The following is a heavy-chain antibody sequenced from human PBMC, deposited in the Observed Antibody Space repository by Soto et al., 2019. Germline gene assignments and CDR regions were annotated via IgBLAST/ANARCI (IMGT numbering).Heavy chain of an antibody. CDR1: GFTFSNYA. CDR2: ISGR. CDR3: AKGGSSYFFDY. Sequence: EVQLLESGGGLVQPGGSLRLSCAASGFTFSNYAMSWVRQAPGKGLEWVSTISGRDYADSVKGRFTISRDNSKNTLYLQMNSLRAEDTAVYYCAKGGSSYFFDYWGQGTLVTVSS. J-gene: IGHJ4*02. D-gene: IGHD2-15*01. V-gene: IGHV3-23*01.